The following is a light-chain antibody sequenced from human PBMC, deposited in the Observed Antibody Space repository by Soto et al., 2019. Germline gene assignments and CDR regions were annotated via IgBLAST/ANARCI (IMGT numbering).Light chain of an antibody. Sequence: EMVLTQSPGTLSLSPGERATLSCSASQSVSSSYLAWYQQKPGQAPRLLIYGASSRATGIPDRFSGSGSGTDFTLTISRLEPEDFAVYYCQQYGSSPPGLTFGGGTKVDIK. CDR1: QSVSSSY. CDR2: GAS. CDR3: QQYGSSPPGLT. V-gene: IGKV3-20*01. J-gene: IGKJ4*01.